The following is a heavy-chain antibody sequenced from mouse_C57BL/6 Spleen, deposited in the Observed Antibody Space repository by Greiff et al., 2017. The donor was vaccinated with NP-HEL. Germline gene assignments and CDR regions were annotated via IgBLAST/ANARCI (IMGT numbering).Heavy chain of an antibody. J-gene: IGHJ4*01. D-gene: IGHD2-4*01. CDR1: GYTFTSYW. CDR2: IDPSDSET. V-gene: IGHV1-52*01. Sequence: VQLQQPGAELVRPGSSVKLSCKASGYTFTSYWMHWVKQRPIQGLEWIGNIDPSDSETHYNQKFKDKATLTVDKSSSTAYMQLSSLTSEDSAVYYCARYDYDALYAMDYWGQGTSVTVSS. CDR3: ARYDYDALYAMDY.